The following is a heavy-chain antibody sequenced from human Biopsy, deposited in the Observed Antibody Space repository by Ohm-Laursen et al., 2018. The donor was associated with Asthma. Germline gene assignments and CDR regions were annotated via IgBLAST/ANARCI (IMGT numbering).Heavy chain of an antibody. Sequence: SQTLSLTCTVSGAYIGTPDYHWSWIRQSPGKGLEWIGFVFYSGTTHYSRSPERRLYISIDTARNEFSMRLRSLTAADTAVYFCARVASYGGVYFGIDVWGPGTTVSVS. V-gene: IGHV4-30-4*01. CDR3: ARVASYGGVYFGIDV. CDR1: GAYIGTPDYH. CDR2: VFYSGTT. D-gene: IGHD4-23*01. J-gene: IGHJ6*02.